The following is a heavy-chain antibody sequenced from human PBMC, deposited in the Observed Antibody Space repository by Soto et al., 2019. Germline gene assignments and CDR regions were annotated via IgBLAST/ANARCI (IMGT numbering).Heavy chain of an antibody. CDR2: IYYSGST. D-gene: IGHD2-2*01. CDR1: GGSISSGDYY. Sequence: QVQLQESGPGLVKPSQTLSLTCTVSGGSISSGDYYWSWIRQPPGKGLEWVGYIYYSGSTYYNPSLTSRVTISVDTSKNQFSLKMSSVTASYTAVYNCARERYCSSTSRYADYYYYGMDVRGQGTTVTDSS. J-gene: IGHJ6*02. V-gene: IGHV4-30-4*01. CDR3: ARERYCSSTSRYADYYYYGMDV.